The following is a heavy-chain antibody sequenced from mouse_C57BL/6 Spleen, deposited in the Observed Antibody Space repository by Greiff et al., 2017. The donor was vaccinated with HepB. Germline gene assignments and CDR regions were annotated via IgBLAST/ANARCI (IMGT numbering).Heavy chain of an antibody. CDR3: ARSGDGYYYAMDY. CDR1: GYTFTSYW. V-gene: IGHV1-7*01. D-gene: IGHD2-3*01. Sequence: QVQLQQSGAELAKPGASVKLSCKASGYTFTSYWMHWVKQRPGQGLEWIGYINPSSGYTKYNQKFKDKATLTADTSSSTAYMQLSSLTYEDSAVYYCARSGDGYYYAMDYWGQGTTLTVSS. J-gene: IGHJ2*01. CDR2: INPSSGYT.